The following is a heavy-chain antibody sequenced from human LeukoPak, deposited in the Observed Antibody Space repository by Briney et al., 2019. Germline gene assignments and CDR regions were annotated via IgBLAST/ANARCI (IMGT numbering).Heavy chain of an antibody. J-gene: IGHJ4*02. D-gene: IGHD1-26*01. CDR1: GFSFGDFW. V-gene: IGHV3-7*01. CDR3: ARGGWMGPSRGGMVH. Sequence: QHWGSLRLSCAASGFSFGDFWMNWLRQVPGKGLEWVANINRDGSDKYYVDSVKGRFTISRDSAQKSLILQMNSLRAEDTAVYYCARGGWMGPSRGGMVHWGQGTRVAVSS. CDR2: INRDGSDK.